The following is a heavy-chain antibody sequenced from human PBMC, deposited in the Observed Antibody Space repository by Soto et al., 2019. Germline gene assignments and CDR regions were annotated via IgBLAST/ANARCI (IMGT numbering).Heavy chain of an antibody. Sequence: SETRCLTCTVCGGSISSYYWSWILQPPGKGLEWIGYIYYSGSTNYNPSLKSRVTISVGTSKNHFSLKLSSVTAADTAVYYCASRYGKNAFDIWGQGTMVTVSS. V-gene: IGHV4-59*01. D-gene: IGHD5-18*01. CDR1: GGSISSYY. J-gene: IGHJ3*02. CDR2: IYYSGST. CDR3: ASRYGKNAFDI.